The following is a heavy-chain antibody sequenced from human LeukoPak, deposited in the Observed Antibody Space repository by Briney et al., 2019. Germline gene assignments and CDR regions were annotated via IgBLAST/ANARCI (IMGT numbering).Heavy chain of an antibody. CDR3: ASFGYCSGGSCYSYYYYGMDV. CDR1: GGTFSSYA. Sequence: SVKVSCKASGGTFSSYAISWVRQAPGQGLEWMGRIIPILGIATYAQKFQGRVTITADKSTSTAYMELSSLRSEDTAVYYCASFGYCSGGSCYSYYYYGMDVWGQGTTVTVSS. V-gene: IGHV1-69*04. J-gene: IGHJ6*02. CDR2: IIPILGIA. D-gene: IGHD2-15*01.